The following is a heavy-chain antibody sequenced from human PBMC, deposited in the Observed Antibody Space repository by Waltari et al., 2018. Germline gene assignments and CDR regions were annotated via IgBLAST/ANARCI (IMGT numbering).Heavy chain of an antibody. CDR1: GFTFSSYS. D-gene: IGHD4-17*01. J-gene: IGHJ6*02. Sequence: EVQLVESGGGLVKPGGSLRLSCAASGFTFSSYSMNWVRQAPGKGLEWVSSISSSSSYIYYADSVKGRFTISRDNAKNSLYLQMNSLRAEDTAVYYCARGPSLDYGDYYYYGMDVWGQGTTVTVSS. CDR2: ISSSSSYI. CDR3: ARGPSLDYGDYYYYGMDV. V-gene: IGHV3-21*01.